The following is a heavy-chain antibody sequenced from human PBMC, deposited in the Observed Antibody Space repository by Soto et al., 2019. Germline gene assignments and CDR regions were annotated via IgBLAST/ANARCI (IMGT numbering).Heavy chain of an antibody. CDR1: GFTFSSYA. CDR3: AKGDSHTPTDVDTAMVPFDY. CDR2: ISGSGGST. Sequence: GGSLRLSCAASGFTFSSYAMSWVRQAPGKGLEWVSAISGSGGSTYYADSVKGRFTISRDNSKNTLYLQMNSLRAEDTAVYYCAKGDSHTPTDVDTAMVPFDYWGQGTLVTVSS. D-gene: IGHD5-18*01. J-gene: IGHJ4*02. V-gene: IGHV3-23*01.